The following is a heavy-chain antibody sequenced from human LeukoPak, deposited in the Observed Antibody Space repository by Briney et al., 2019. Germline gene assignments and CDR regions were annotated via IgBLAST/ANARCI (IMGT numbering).Heavy chain of an antibody. CDR3: AKRAVGATTFVEYFQH. V-gene: IGHV3-23*01. CDR1: GFTLSSYA. Sequence: GGSLRLSCAASGFTLSSYAMSWVRQAPEKGLEWVSAISGSGGSTYYADSVKGRFTISRDNSKNTLYLQMNSLRAEDTAVYYCAKRAVGATTFVEYFQHWGQGTLVTVSS. CDR2: ISGSGGST. J-gene: IGHJ1*01. D-gene: IGHD1-26*01.